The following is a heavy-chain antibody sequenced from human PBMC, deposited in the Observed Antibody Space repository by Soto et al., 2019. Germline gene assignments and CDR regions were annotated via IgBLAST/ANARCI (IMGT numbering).Heavy chain of an antibody. CDR1: GGSISSGGYY. D-gene: IGHD2-2*01. CDR2: IYYSGST. Sequence: SETLSLTCTVSGGSISSGGYYWSWIRQHPGKGLEWIGYIYYSGSTYYNPSLKSRVTISVDTSKNQFSLKLSSVTAADTAVYYCARAPAAMYYYGMDVWGQGTTVTVSS. CDR3: ARAPAAMYYYGMDV. J-gene: IGHJ6*02. V-gene: IGHV4-31*03.